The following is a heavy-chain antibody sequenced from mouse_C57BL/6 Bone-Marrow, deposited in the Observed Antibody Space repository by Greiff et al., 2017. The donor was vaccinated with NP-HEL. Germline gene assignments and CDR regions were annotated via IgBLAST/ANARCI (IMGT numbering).Heavy chain of an antibody. CDR2: ISDGGSYT. V-gene: IGHV5-4*01. D-gene: IGHD2-4*01. CDR1: GFTFSSYA. Sequence: EVQRVESGGGLVKPGGSLKLSCVASGFTFSSYAMSWVRQTPEKRLEWVATISDGGSYTYYPDNVKGRFTISRDNAKNNLYLQMSHLKSEDTAMYYCARDDYSAWFAYWGQGTLVTVSA. J-gene: IGHJ3*01. CDR3: ARDDYSAWFAY.